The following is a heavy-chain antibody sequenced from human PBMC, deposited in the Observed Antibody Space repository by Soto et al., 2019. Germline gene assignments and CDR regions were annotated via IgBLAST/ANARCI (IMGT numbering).Heavy chain of an antibody. CDR2: FDPEDGET. J-gene: IGHJ4*03. V-gene: IGHV1-24*01. CDR1: GYTLTELS. CDR3: ATRSIVWLVLSGGMCYCDY. Sequence: ASVKVSCKVSGYTLTELSMHWVRQAPGKGLEWMGGFDPEDGETIYAQKFQGRVTMTEDTSTDTAYMELSSLRSEDTAVYYCATRSIVWLVLSGGMCYCDYWGQGTLGTASS. D-gene: IGHD6-19*01.